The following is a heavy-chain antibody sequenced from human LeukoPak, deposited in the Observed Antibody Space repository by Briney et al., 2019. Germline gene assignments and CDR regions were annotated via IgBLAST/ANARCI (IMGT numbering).Heavy chain of an antibody. Sequence: SETLSLTCAVYGGSFSGCYWSWIRQPPGKGLEWIGEINHSGSTNYNPSLKSRVTISVDTSKNQFSLKLSSVTAADTAVYYCAREGFDSSGYNLWGQGTMVTVSS. V-gene: IGHV4-34*01. J-gene: IGHJ3*01. CDR3: AREGFDSSGYNL. CDR1: GGSFSGCY. D-gene: IGHD3-22*01. CDR2: INHSGST.